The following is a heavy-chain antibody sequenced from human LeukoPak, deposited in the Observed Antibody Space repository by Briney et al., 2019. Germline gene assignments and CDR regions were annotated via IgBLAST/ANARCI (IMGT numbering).Heavy chain of an antibody. D-gene: IGHD3-22*01. V-gene: IGHV1-69*05. CDR1: GGTFSSYA. J-gene: IGHJ3*02. CDR3: ARDRAHYYDSSGLDAFDI. Sequence: SVKVSCKASGGTFSSYAISWVRQAPGQGLEWMGRIIPIFGTANYAQKFQGRVTIATDESTSTAYMELSSLRSEDTAVYYCARDRAHYYDSSGLDAFDIWGQGTMVTVSS. CDR2: IIPIFGTA.